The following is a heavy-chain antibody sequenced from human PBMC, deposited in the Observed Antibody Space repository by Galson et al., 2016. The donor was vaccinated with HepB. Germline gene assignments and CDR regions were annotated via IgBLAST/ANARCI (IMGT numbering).Heavy chain of an antibody. CDR3: ARKGGIYSPWGY. Sequence: SLRLSCAASGFTFSSYSMNWVRQAPGKGLEWVANIKQDGSEEYYVDSVKGRFTISRDNAKNSMYLQMNSLRAEDTAVYYCARKGGIYSPWGYWGQGTLVTVSS. CDR1: GFTFSSYS. CDR2: IKQDGSEE. V-gene: IGHV3-7*03. J-gene: IGHJ4*02. D-gene: IGHD3-10*01.